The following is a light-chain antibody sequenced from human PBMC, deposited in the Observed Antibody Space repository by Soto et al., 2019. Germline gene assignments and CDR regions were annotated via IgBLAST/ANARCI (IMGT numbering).Light chain of an antibody. V-gene: IGKV2-28*01. CDR3: MQALQTPDT. J-gene: IGKJ2*01. Sequence: DIVMTQSPLSLPVTPGEPASISCRSSQSLLHSNGYNYLDWYLQKPGQSPQLLSYLPSNRASRVPDMLSGSESCTDFILKISRVEAEDVGVYCCMQALQTPDTCDQGTKLEIK. CDR1: QSLLHSNGYNY. CDR2: LPS.